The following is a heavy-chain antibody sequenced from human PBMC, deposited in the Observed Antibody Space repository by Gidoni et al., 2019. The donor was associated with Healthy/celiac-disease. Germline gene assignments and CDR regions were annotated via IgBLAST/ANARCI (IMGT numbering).Heavy chain of an antibody. CDR3: ARGKDIEAATGTIFWFDP. V-gene: IGHV3-21*06. J-gene: IGHJ5*02. Sequence: EVQLVESGGGLVKPGGSLRLSCAASGFTFSSSSMNWGRQAPGKGLEWVSSISSSSSYIYYADSVKGRFTISRDNAKNSLSLQMNSLRAEDTAVYYCARGKDIEAATGTIFWFDPWGQGTLVTVSS. D-gene: IGHD6-13*01. CDR2: ISSSSSYI. CDR1: GFTFSSSS.